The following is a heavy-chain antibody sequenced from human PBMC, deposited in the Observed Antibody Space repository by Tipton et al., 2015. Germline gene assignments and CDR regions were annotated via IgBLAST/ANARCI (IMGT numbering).Heavy chain of an antibody. Sequence: QSGPEVKKPGSSVKVSCKASGGIFSTSTIAWVRQAPGRGLEWMGYIVPVINITNYAQKFLGRVTLIADESTSTAYMQLSGLTSEDTGVYYCARDSTSAGNWFDPWGQGTLVTVSS. CDR1: GGIFSTST. V-gene: IGHV1-69*01. D-gene: IGHD3-10*01. CDR3: ARDSTSAGNWFDP. J-gene: IGHJ5*02. CDR2: IVPVINIT.